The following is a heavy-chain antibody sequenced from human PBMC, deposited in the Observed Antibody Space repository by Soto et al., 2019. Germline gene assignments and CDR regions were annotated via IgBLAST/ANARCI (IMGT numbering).Heavy chain of an antibody. Sequence: GASVKVSCKASGGTFRTSAISWVLQAPGQGLEWVGGIMPVFRRPKYAQNFQGRVTISADESTSTAYMELSSLRSDDTAVYYCAADGADRVDWFYFGLDVWGQGTTVTVSS. D-gene: IGHD3-9*01. CDR2: IMPVFRRP. CDR3: AADGADRVDWFYFGLDV. J-gene: IGHJ6*02. V-gene: IGHV1-69*13. CDR1: GGTFRTSA.